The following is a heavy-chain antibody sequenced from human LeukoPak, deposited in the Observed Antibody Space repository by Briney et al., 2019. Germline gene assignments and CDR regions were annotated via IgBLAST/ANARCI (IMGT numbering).Heavy chain of an antibody. Sequence: PGGSLRLSCAASGFTFSRYWMHWVRQAPGKGLVWVSRINSDGSSTSYADSVKGRFTISRDNAKNTLYLQMNSLRAEDTAVYYCAREVTTGTLYGDYNWFDPWGQGTLVTVSS. V-gene: IGHV3-74*01. D-gene: IGHD4-17*01. CDR3: AREVTTGTLYGDYNWFDP. J-gene: IGHJ5*02. CDR1: GFTFSRYW. CDR2: INSDGSST.